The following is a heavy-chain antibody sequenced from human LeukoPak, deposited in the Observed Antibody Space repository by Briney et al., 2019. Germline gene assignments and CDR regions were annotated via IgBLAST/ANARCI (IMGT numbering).Heavy chain of an antibody. CDR2: ISGSGGST. V-gene: IGHV3-23*01. D-gene: IGHD3-10*01. Sequence: PGGSLRLSCAASGFTFSSYAMSWVRQAPGKGLEWVSTISGSGGSTYYADSVKGRFTISRDNSKNILYLQMNSLRAEDTAVYYCAKGGSGSYLYYFDYWGQGTLVTVSS. CDR1: GFTFSSYA. CDR3: AKGGSGSYLYYFDY. J-gene: IGHJ4*02.